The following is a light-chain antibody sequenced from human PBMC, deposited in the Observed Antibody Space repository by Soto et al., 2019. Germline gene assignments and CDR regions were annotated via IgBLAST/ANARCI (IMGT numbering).Light chain of an antibody. CDR3: QHYYSYPCT. J-gene: IGKJ2*02. V-gene: IGKV1-8*01. Sequence: AIRMTQSPSSLSASTGDRVTITCRASQGISSYLAWYQQKTGKAPKLLIYAASNLQSGVPSRFSGSGSGTDFTLTLSCLQSEDFATSSCQHYYSYPCTFGQGTKLEIK. CDR1: QGISSY. CDR2: AAS.